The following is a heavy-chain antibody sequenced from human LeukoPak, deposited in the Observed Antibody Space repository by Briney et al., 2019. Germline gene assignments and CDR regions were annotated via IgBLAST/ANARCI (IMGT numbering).Heavy chain of an antibody. CDR3: AGYGGNSVAYYYGMDV. CDR2: ISSSSSYI. J-gene: IGHJ6*02. D-gene: IGHD4-23*01. Sequence: PSETLSLTCAVYGGSFSGYYWSWIRQAPGKGLEWVSSISSSSSYIYYADSVKGRFTISRDNAKNSLYLQMNSLRAEDTAVYYCAGYGGNSVAYYYGMDVWGQGTTVTVSS. CDR1: GGSFSGYY. V-gene: IGHV3-21*01.